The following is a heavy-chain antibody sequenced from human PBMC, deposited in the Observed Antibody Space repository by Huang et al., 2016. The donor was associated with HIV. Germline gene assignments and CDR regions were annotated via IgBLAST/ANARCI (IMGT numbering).Heavy chain of an antibody. CDR2: IRSCSTTI. CDR3: ARDGLRGRWMTRSLDY. J-gene: IGHJ4*02. D-gene: IGHD3-10*01. Sequence: EVQLVESGGDLVQPGGSLRLSCAASGFIFNIYSMTWFRQARVKGLEWVSDIRSCSTTIYYADSGKGRFTISRDNAKNSLYLEMNSLRAEDTAVYYCARDGLRGRWMTRSLDYWGQGTLVTVSS. CDR1: GFIFNIYS. V-gene: IGHV3-48*01.